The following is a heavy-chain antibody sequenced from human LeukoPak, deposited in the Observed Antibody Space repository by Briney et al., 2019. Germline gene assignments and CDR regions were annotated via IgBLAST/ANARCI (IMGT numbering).Heavy chain of an antibody. Sequence: GGSLRLSCAASGFTFSSYGMLWVRQAPGKGLEWVGRIKSKTDGGTTDYAAPVKGRFTISRDDSKNTLYLQMNSLKTEDTAVYYCTTDPNGFITTNWGQGTLVTVSS. CDR2: IKSKTDGGTT. CDR3: TTDPNGFITTN. CDR1: GFTFSSYG. D-gene: IGHD3-10*01. J-gene: IGHJ4*02. V-gene: IGHV3-15*01.